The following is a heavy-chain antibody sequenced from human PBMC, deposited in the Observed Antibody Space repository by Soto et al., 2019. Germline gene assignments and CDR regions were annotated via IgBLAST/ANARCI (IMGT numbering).Heavy chain of an antibody. V-gene: IGHV3-30*07. D-gene: IGHD3-10*01. J-gene: IGHJ4*02. CDR2: ISSDARAK. CDR3: AKESGPRREFDY. Sequence: VAGISSDARAKNYADSVKGRFTISRDDSRSTLYLQMNSLRDEDTAVYYCAKESGPRREFDYWGQGTLVTVSS.